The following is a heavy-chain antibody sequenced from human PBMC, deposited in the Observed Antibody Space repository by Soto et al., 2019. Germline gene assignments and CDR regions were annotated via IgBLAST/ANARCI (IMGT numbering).Heavy chain of an antibody. CDR1: GFSLSEYG. J-gene: IGHJ4*02. CDR2: ITYDEKNK. Sequence: QVQLVESGGGVVQPGTSLRLSCATSGFSLSEYGMHWVRQAPGKGLEWVGVITYDEKNKFYADSKKGRFTISRDTSNNTVYLQINSLRAEDTAVYFCAIDFAHCGGHCAWGQGTLVTVSS. D-gene: IGHD2-21*02. CDR3: AIDFAHCGGHCA. V-gene: IGHV3-30*03.